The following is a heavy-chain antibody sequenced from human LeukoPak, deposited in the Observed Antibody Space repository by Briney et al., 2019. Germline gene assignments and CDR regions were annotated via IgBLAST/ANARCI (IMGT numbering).Heavy chain of an antibody. CDR2: INSDGTST. D-gene: IGHD2-2*01. CDR1: GFALRSFW. CDR3: ARTLGVPSAFDP. Sequence: GGSLILSCAASGFALRSFWMHWVRQAPGKGLLWVSRINSDGTSTTYADSVKGRFTISRDNAKNTVYLQMNSLRAEDTAVYYCARTLGVPSAFDPWGQGTLVTVSS. V-gene: IGHV3-74*01. J-gene: IGHJ5*02.